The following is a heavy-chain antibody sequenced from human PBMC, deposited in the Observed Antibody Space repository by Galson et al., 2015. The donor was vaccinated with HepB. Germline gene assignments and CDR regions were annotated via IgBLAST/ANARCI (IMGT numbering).Heavy chain of an antibody. Sequence: SLRLSCAASGFTFSSYSMNWVRQAPGKGLEWVSSISSSSSYIYYADSVKGRFTISRDNAKNSLYLQMNSLRAEDTAVYYCARNGYSSSWYVGWGQGTLVTASS. V-gene: IGHV3-21*01. D-gene: IGHD6-13*01. CDR2: ISSSSSYI. CDR3: ARNGYSSSWYVG. J-gene: IGHJ4*02. CDR1: GFTFSSYS.